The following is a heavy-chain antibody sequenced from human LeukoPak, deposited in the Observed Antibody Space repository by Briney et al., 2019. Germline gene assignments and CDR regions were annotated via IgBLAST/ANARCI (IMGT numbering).Heavy chain of an antibody. CDR3: ARVRYCSGGSCYGSDY. D-gene: IGHD2-15*01. CDR2: IYSGGST. CDR1: GFTVSSNY. Sequence: GGSLRLSCAASGFTVSSNYMSWVRQAPGKGLEWVSVIYSGGSTYYAGSVKGRFTISRDNSKNTLYLQMNSLRAEDTAVYYCARVRYCSGGSCYGSDYWGQGTLVTVSS. V-gene: IGHV3-66*01. J-gene: IGHJ4*02.